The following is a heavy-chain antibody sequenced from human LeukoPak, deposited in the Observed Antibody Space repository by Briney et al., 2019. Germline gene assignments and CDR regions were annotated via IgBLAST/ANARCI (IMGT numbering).Heavy chain of an antibody. CDR1: GDSVSSNSAA. J-gene: IGHJ4*02. CDR3: ARGPLYYDYVWGSYRYYFDY. CDR2: TYYRSKWYN. Sequence: SQTLSLTCAISGDSVSSNSAAWNWVRQSPSRGIEWLGRTYYRSKWYNDYAVSVKSRITINPDTSKNQFSLQLNSVTPEDTAVYYCARGPLYYDYVWGSYRYYFDYWGQGTLVTVSS. V-gene: IGHV6-1*01. D-gene: IGHD3-16*02.